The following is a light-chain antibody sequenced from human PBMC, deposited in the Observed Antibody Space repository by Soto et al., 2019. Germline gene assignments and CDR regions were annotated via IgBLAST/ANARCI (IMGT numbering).Light chain of an antibody. J-gene: IGKJ4*02. CDR1: QDITSD. V-gene: IGKV1-33*01. CDR2: DAS. CDR3: QQYGKLPLT. Sequence: DLQMTQSPSSLSASVGDRVTITCQASQDITSDLNWFQQKPGKAPKLLMYDASYLETGVPPRFSGSGSGTDFTFTISNLQSEDVAVYYCQQYGKLPLTFVGGTKVEI.